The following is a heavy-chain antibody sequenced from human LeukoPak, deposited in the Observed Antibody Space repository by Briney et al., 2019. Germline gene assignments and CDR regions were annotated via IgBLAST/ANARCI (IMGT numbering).Heavy chain of an antibody. Sequence: PSETLSLTCTVSGGSISSSSYYWGWIRQPPGKGLEWIGYIYYSGSTNYNPSLKSRVTISVDTSKNQFSLKLSSVTAADTAVYYCARDLPTLIPGFDPWGQGTLVTVSS. CDR3: ARDLPTLIPGFDP. V-gene: IGHV4-61*01. J-gene: IGHJ5*02. CDR1: GGSISSSSYY. CDR2: IYYSGST.